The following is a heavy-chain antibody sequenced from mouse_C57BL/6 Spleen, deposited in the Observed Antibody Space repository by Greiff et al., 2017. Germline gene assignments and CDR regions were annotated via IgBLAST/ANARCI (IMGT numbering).Heavy chain of an antibody. J-gene: IGHJ2*01. V-gene: IGHV5-16*01. CDR2: INYVGSSI. Sequence: EVQRVESEGGLVQPGSSMKLSCTASGFTFSDYYMAWVRQVPEKGLEWVANINYVGSSINYLDYFKSRFIISRDNAKSTLYLQMSSLKSEDTATYYCARVRGYDGYYFDYWGQGTTLTVSS. CDR3: ARVRGYDGYYFDY. CDR1: GFTFSDYY. D-gene: IGHD2-2*01.